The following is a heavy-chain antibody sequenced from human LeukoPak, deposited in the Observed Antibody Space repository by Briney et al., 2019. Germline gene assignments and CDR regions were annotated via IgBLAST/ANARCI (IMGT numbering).Heavy chain of an antibody. CDR2: FDPEDGET. J-gene: IGHJ6*03. CDR3: ATGPLAARPYYYYYMDV. D-gene: IGHD6-6*01. Sequence: GASVKVSCKVSGYTLTELSMHWVRQAPGKGLEWMGGFDPEDGETIYAQKFQGRVTMTEDTSTDTAYMELSSLRSEDTAVYYCATGPLAARPYYYYYMDVWGKGTTVTVSS. CDR1: GYTLTELS. V-gene: IGHV1-24*01.